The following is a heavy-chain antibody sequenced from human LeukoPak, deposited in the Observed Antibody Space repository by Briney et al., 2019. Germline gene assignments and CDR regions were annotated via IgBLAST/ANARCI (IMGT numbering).Heavy chain of an antibody. CDR1: GFTFSSYA. V-gene: IGHV3-23*01. Sequence: GGSLRLSCAASGFTFSSYAMTWVRQAPGKGLEWVSAVSGSGGSTYYADSVKGRFTISRDNSKNTLYLQMNSLRAEDTAVYYCAKGLVDYFDYWGQGTLVTVSS. D-gene: IGHD2-8*02. CDR2: VSGSGGST. J-gene: IGHJ4*02. CDR3: AKGLVDYFDY.